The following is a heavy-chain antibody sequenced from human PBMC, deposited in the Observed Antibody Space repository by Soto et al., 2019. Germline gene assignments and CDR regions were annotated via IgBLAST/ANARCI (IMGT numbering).Heavy chain of an antibody. Sequence: GASVKVSCKASGYTFTSYGISWVRQAPGQGLEWMGWISAYNGNANYAQKLQGSVTMTTDTSTSTAYMELRSLRSDDTAVYYCARDPNKYYDILTGYYSTWFDPWGQGTLVTVSS. J-gene: IGHJ5*02. V-gene: IGHV1-18*01. D-gene: IGHD3-9*01. CDR2: ISAYNGNA. CDR3: ARDPNKYYDILTGYYSTWFDP. CDR1: GYTFTSYG.